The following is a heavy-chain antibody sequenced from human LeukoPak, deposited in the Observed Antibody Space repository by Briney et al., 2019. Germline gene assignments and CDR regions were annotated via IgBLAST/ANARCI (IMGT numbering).Heavy chain of an antibody. Sequence: GGSLRLSCAASGFTFSSYSMNWVRQAPAKGLEWVSSISSSSSYIYYADSVKGRFTISRDNAKNSLYLQMNSLRGEDTAVYYCARDHVAGTGRFDYWGQGTLVTVSS. D-gene: IGHD6-19*01. CDR3: ARDHVAGTGRFDY. CDR2: ISSSSSYI. J-gene: IGHJ4*02. V-gene: IGHV3-21*01. CDR1: GFTFSSYS.